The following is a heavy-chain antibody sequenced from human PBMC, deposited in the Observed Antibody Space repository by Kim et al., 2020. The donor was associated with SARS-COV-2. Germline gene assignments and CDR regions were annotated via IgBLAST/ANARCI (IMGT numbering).Heavy chain of an antibody. CDR3: ARDLIRPVATITLGLYYGMDV. Sequence: GGSLRLSCAASGFTFSSYSMNWVRQAPGKGLEWVSSISSSSSYIYYADSVKGRFTISRDNAKNSLYLQMNSLRAEDTAVYYCARDLIRPVATITLGLYYGMDVWGQGTTVTVSS. V-gene: IGHV3-21*01. J-gene: IGHJ6*02. CDR2: ISSSSSYI. CDR1: GFTFSSYS. D-gene: IGHD5-12*01.